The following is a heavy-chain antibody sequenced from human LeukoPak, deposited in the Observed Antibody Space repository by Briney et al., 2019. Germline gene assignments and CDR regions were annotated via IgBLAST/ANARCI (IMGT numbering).Heavy chain of an antibody. Sequence: ASVKVSCKASGYTFTSYDINWVRQATGQGLEWMGWMNPNSGNTGYAQKFQGRVTMTRNTSISTAYMELSSLRSEDTAVYYCGRGLGTYDSSELTWPMISFWGQGTVVTVSS. V-gene: IGHV1-8*01. CDR2: MNPNSGNT. CDR3: GRGLGTYDSSELTWPMISF. J-gene: IGHJ4*02. CDR1: GYTFTSYD. D-gene: IGHD3-22*01.